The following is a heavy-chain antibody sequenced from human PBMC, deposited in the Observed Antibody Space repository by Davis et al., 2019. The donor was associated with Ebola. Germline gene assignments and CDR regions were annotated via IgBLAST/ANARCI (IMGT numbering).Heavy chain of an antibody. CDR1: GFTFSSYP. D-gene: IGHD3-22*01. CDR3: AKNPLIVVVTYFDY. J-gene: IGHJ4*02. V-gene: IGHV3-23*01. CDR2: ISGSGGST. Sequence: PGGSLRLSCAASGFTFSSYPMSWVRQAPGKGLEWVSVISGSGGSTYYADSVKGRFTISRDNSKNTLYLQMNSLRTEDTAVYYCAKNPLIVVVTYFDYWGQGTLVTVSS.